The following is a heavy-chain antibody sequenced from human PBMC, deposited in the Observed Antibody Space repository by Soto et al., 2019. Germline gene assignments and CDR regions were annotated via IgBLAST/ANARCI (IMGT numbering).Heavy chain of an antibody. Sequence: QVQLVESGGGVVQPGRSLRLSCAASGFTFSSYGMHWVRQAPGKGLEWVAVIWYDGSNKYYADSVKGRFTISRDNSKNTLELQMNSLRAEDTAVYYCARGDLGYYDSSGYLNSNRPYYYYCGMDVWGQGTTVTVSS. CDR1: GFTFSSYG. CDR2: IWYDGSNK. V-gene: IGHV3-33*01. D-gene: IGHD3-22*01. CDR3: ARGDLGYYDSSGYLNSNRPYYYYCGMDV. J-gene: IGHJ6*02.